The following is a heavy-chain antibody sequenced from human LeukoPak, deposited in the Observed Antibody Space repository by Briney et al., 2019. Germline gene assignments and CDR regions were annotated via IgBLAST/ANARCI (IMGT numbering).Heavy chain of an antibody. J-gene: IGHJ6*04. CDR2: ISYDGSNK. CDR3: ARVREGQWLRSNAYYYAMDV. D-gene: IGHD5-12*01. CDR1: GFTFSSYG. Sequence: PGGSLRLSCAASGFTFSSYGMHWVRQAPGKGLEWVAVISYDGSNKYYADSVKGRFTISRDNSKNTLYLQMNSLRAEDTAVYYCARVREGQWLRSNAYYYAMDVWGKGTPATVSS. V-gene: IGHV3-30*03.